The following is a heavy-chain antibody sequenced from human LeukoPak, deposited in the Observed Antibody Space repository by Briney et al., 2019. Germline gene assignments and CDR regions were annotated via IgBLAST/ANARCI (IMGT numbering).Heavy chain of an antibody. Sequence: ASVKVSCKASGYTFTSYYMHWVRQAPGQGLEWMGIINPSGGSTSYAQKFQGRVTTTRDMSTSTVYMELGSLRSEDTAVYYCATPQGYCSSTSCPLGYWGQGTLVTVSS. V-gene: IGHV1-46*01. J-gene: IGHJ4*02. CDR1: GYTFTSYY. CDR2: INPSGGST. CDR3: ATPQGYCSSTSCPLGY. D-gene: IGHD2-2*01.